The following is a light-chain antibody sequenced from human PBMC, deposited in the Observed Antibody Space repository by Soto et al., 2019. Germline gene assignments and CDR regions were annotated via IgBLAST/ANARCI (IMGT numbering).Light chain of an antibody. Sequence: EIVLTQSPATLSLSPGERATLSCRASQSVSNYLAWYQQKPGQAPRLLIYDTSNRATGIPARFSGSGSGTYFTLTISILEPEVFAVYYCQQYGRSPSLKFGGGTRV. CDR1: QSVSNY. J-gene: IGKJ4*02. V-gene: IGKV3-11*01. CDR2: DTS. CDR3: QQYGRSPSLK.